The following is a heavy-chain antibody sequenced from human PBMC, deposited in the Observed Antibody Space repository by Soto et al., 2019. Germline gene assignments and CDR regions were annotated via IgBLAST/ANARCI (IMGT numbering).Heavy chain of an antibody. CDR3: AKDGYGKGDY. D-gene: IGHD5-18*01. V-gene: IGHV3-23*01. CDR1: GFTFSSYA. CDR2: ISGSGGST. Sequence: PGGSLRLSCAAFGFTFSSYAMSWVRQAPGKVLEWVSAISGSGGSTYYADSVKGRFTISRDNSKNTLYLQMSSLRADDTAIYYCAKDGYGKGDYWGQGTQVTVSS. J-gene: IGHJ4*02.